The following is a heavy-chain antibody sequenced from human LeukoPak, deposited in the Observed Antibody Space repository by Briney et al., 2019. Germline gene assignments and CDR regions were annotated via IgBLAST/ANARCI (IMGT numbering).Heavy chain of an antibody. CDR2: ISGSGGST. D-gene: IGHD3-22*01. CDR3: AKMPDSSGRGGAFDI. V-gene: IGHV3-23*01. CDR1: GFTFSSYA. J-gene: IGHJ3*02. Sequence: PGGSLRLSCAASGFTFSSYAMSWVRQPPGKGLEWGSAISGSGGSTYYADSVKGRFTSSRDNSKNTLYLQMNSLRAEDTAVYYCAKMPDSSGRGGAFDIWGQGTMVTVSS.